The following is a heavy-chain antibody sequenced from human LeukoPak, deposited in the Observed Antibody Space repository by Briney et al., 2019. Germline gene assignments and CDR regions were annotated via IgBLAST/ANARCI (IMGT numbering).Heavy chain of an antibody. CDR3: AREGGSSSWYDY. CDR2: INPNSGGT. Sequence: GASVKVSCKASGYTFTGYYMHWVRQAPGQGLEWMGWINPNSGGTNYAQKFQGRVTMTRDTSTSTVYMEMSSLRSEDTALYYCAREGGSSSWYDYWGQGTLVTVSS. D-gene: IGHD6-13*01. V-gene: IGHV1-2*02. CDR1: GYTFTGYY. J-gene: IGHJ4*02.